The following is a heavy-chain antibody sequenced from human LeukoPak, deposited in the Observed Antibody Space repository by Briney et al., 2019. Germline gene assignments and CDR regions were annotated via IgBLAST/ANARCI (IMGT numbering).Heavy chain of an antibody. D-gene: IGHD3-22*01. J-gene: IGHJ1*01. V-gene: IGHV3-30-3*01. Sequence: GGSLRLSCAASGFTFSSYAMHWVRQAPGKGLEWVAVISYDGSNKYYADSVKGRFTISRDNSKNTLYLQMNSLRAEDTAVYYCVRDYPNYYDSSGYYYVGGYFQHWGQGTLVTVSS. CDR3: VRDYPNYYDSSGYYYVGGYFQH. CDR2: ISYDGSNK. CDR1: GFTFSSYA.